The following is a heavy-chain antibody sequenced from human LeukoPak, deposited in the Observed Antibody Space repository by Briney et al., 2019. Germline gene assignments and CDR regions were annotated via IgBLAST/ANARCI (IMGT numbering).Heavy chain of an antibody. V-gene: IGHV1-46*01. CDR3: ARVSSGYYAYGY. CDR1: GYTFTSYY. Sequence: GASVKVSCKASGYTFTSYYMHWVRQAPGQGLEWMGIIDPSGGSTSYAQKFQGRVTMTRDTSTSTVYMELSSLRSEDTAVYYCARVSSGYYAYGYWGQGTLVTVSS. D-gene: IGHD3-22*01. J-gene: IGHJ4*02. CDR2: IDPSGGST.